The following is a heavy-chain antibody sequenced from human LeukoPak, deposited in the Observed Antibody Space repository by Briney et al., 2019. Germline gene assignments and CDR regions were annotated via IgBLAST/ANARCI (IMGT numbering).Heavy chain of an antibody. CDR3: ARDPTIFGGFSYYYMDV. V-gene: IGHV3-7*01. CDR1: GFTFSSYW. Sequence: GGSLRLSCAASGFTFSSYWTSWVRQAPGKGLEWVANIKQDGSEKYYVDSVKGRFTISRDNAKNSLYLQMNSLRAEDTAVYYCARDPTIFGGFSYYYMDVWGKGTTVTVSS. CDR2: IKQDGSEK. D-gene: IGHD3-3*01. J-gene: IGHJ6*03.